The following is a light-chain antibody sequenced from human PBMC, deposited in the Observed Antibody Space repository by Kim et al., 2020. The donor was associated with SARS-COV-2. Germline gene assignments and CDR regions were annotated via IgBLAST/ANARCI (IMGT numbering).Light chain of an antibody. J-gene: IGLJ3*02. Sequence: GQSITISCTGTSSDIGTYNYFSWYQQHPDIAPKLMVYDVTKRPSGVSDRFSGSKSGNTASLTISGLQAEDEAHYYCSSYTSSNTWVFGGGTQLTVL. CDR1: SSDIGTYNY. CDR2: DVT. V-gene: IGLV2-14*03. CDR3: SSYTSSNTWV.